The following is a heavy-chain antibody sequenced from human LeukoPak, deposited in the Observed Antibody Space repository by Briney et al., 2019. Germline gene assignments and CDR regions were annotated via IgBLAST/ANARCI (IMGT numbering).Heavy chain of an antibody. Sequence: ASVKVSCKASGYTFTRYYMHWVRQAPGQGREGMGIINPSGGSTSYAQKFQGRVTMTRDTSTSTVYMELNSLRSEDTAVYYWAKGYCSGGTCYSYDYWGQGTLVTVSS. J-gene: IGHJ4*02. CDR2: INPSGGST. CDR3: AKGYCSGGTCYSYDY. V-gene: IGHV1-46*01. D-gene: IGHD2-15*01. CDR1: GYTFTRYY.